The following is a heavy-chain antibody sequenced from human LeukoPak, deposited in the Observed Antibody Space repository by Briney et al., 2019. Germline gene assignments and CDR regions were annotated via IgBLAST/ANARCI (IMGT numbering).Heavy chain of an antibody. V-gene: IGHV3-7*03. J-gene: IGHJ4*01. Sequence: GGSLRLSCAASGFTFSSYWMTWVRQAPGKGLEWVADIKGDGSEKRCEDSVKGRFTVSRGNAKNSLYLQMNSLRVEDTAVYYCARDVGWFRFDYWGHGTLVTASS. CDR1: GFTFSSYW. CDR3: ARDVGWFRFDY. CDR2: IKGDGSEK. D-gene: IGHD2-15*01.